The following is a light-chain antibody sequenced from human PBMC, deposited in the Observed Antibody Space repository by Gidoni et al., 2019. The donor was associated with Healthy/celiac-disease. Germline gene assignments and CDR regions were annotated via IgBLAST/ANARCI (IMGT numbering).Light chain of an antibody. V-gene: IGKV1-33*01. CDR1: QDISNY. Sequence: DIQMTQSPSSLSASVGDRVTITCQASQDISNYLNWYQQKPGKAPKLLIYDASNLETGVPSRFSGSGSGTDFTFTISSLQPEDIATYYCQQYDNLPPRVYNFXQGTKLEIK. CDR2: DAS. J-gene: IGKJ2*01. CDR3: QQYDNLPPRVYN.